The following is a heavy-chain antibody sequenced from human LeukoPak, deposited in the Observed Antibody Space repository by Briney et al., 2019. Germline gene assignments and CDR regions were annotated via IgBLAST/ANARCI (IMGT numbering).Heavy chain of an antibody. V-gene: IGHV3-23*01. CDR3: SRGGFNHAFDI. J-gene: IGHJ3*02. CDR1: GFTFSSYA. CDR2: ISGSGGST. D-gene: IGHD3-10*01. Sequence: GGSLRLSCAASGFTFSSYAMSWVRQAPGKGLEWVSAISGSGGSTYYADSVKGRFTVSRDNAKNTLYLQMNSLRAEDTAVYYCSRGGFNHAFDIWGQGTMVTVSS.